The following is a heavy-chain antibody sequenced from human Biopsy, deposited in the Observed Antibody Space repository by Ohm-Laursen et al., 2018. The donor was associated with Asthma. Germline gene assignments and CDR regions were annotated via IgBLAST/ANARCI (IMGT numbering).Heavy chain of an antibody. CDR2: IIPIFGPT. CDR3: ARGPEYVRSSGALDY. J-gene: IGHJ4*02. CDR1: GGTFSSNS. V-gene: IGHV1-69*13. D-gene: IGHD2-2*01. Sequence: GASVKVSCKPSGGTFSSNSINWVRQAPGQGLEWMGRIIPIFGPTNYAQKFQGRVTISADDSTSTAYMELSSLSSEDTALCYCARGPEYVRSSGALDYWGQGSLVLVSS.